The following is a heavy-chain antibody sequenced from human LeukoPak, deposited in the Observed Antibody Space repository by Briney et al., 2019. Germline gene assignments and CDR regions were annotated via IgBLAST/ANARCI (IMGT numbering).Heavy chain of an antibody. CDR3: ARGAAPRGYYYYMDV. V-gene: IGHV1-8*03. CDR2: MNPNSGNT. Sequence: ASVKVSCKASGYTFTSYDINWVRQATAQGLEWMGWMNPNSGNTGYAQKFQGRVTITRNTSISTAYMGLSSLRSEDTAVYYCARGAAPRGYYYYMDVWGKGTTVTVSS. J-gene: IGHJ6*03. CDR1: GYTFTSYD. D-gene: IGHD3-10*01.